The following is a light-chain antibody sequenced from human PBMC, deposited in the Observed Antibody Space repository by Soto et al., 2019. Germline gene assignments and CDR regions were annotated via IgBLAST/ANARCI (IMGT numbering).Light chain of an antibody. CDR2: KAS. V-gene: IGKV1-5*03. CDR1: QTISSW. Sequence: DIQMTQSPSTLSGSVGDRVTITCRASQTISSWLAWYQQKPGKAPKLLIYKASTLTSGVPSRFSGSGSGTEFTLTISSLQPDDFATYYCQHYNSHSEAFGQGTKVDIK. CDR3: QHYNSHSEA. J-gene: IGKJ1*01.